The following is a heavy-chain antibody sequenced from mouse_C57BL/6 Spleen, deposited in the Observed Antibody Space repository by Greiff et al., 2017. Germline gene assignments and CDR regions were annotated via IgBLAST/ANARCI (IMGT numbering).Heavy chain of an antibody. Sequence: DVKLVESGGGLVKPGGSLKLSCAASGFTFSDYGMHWVRQAPEKGLEWVAYISSGSSTNYYAATVKGRFTISRDNAKNTLFLQMTSLRSEDTAMYYCARGPGRATVVGFDYWGQGTTLTVSS. CDR3: ARGPGRATVVGFDY. CDR2: ISSGSSTN. J-gene: IGHJ2*01. CDR1: GFTFSDYG. V-gene: IGHV5-17*01. D-gene: IGHD1-1*01.